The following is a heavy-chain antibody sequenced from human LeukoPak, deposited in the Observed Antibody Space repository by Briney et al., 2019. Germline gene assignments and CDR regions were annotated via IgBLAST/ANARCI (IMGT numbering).Heavy chain of an antibody. J-gene: IGHJ4*02. Sequence: SETLSLTCSVSGGSISSYYWNWIRQPPGKGLEWIGEINHSGSTNYNPSLKSRVTISVDTSKDQFSLKLSSVTAADTAVYYCARAAGRESYWGQGTLVTVSS. CDR1: GGSISSYY. D-gene: IGHD3-10*01. V-gene: IGHV4-34*01. CDR3: ARAAGRESY. CDR2: INHSGST.